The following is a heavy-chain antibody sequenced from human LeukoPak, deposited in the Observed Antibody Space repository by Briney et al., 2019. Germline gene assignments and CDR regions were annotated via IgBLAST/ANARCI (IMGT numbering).Heavy chain of an antibody. D-gene: IGHD6-19*01. CDR2: IYGGGNT. J-gene: IGHJ4*02. Sequence: GGSLRLSCAASGFTVSSNFMSWVRQAPGKGLEWVSVIYGGGNTYYADSVKGRFTISRDTSKNTLYLQMNSLRAEDTAVYYCATWPGGWYGEDSWGQGTLVTVSS. CDR1: GFTVSSNF. CDR3: ATWPGGWYGEDS. V-gene: IGHV3-53*01.